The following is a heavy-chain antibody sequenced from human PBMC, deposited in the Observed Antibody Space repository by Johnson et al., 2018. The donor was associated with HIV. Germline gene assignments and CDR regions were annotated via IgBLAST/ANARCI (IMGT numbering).Heavy chain of an antibody. CDR1: GFTFDDYG. CDR2: INWNGGRR. CDR3: AKDRILSGYGPGAFDI. V-gene: IGHV3-20*04. Sequence: VQLVESGGGVVQPVGSLRLSCVASGFTFDDYGMSWVRQAPGKGLEWVSGINWNGGRRGYVDSVNGRFTISRDNSKNTLYLQMNSLRAEDTAVYYCAKDRILSGYGPGAFDIWGQGTMVTVSS. D-gene: IGHD5-12*01. J-gene: IGHJ3*02.